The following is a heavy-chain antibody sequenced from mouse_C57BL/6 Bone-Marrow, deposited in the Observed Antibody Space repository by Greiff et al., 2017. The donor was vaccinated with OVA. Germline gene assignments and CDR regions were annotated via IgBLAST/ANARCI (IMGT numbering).Heavy chain of an antibody. J-gene: IGHJ4*01. CDR2: IDPENGDT. CDR1: GFNIKDDY. V-gene: IGHV14-4*01. D-gene: IGHD1-1*01. Sequence: EVQLQQSGAELVRPGASVKLSCTASGFNIKDDYMHWVKQRPEQGLEWIGWIDPENGDTEYASKFQGKATITADTSSNTAYLQLSSLTAEYTAVYYCTHYGSSPYAMDYWGQGTSVTVSS. CDR3: THYGSSPYAMDY.